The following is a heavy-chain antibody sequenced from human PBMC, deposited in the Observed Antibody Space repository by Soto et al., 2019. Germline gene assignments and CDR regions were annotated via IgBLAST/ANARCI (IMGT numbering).Heavy chain of an antibody. D-gene: IGHD2-15*01. CDR1: GFTFSTYT. V-gene: IGHV3-48*01. CDR2: ISTTGSTI. J-gene: IGHJ6*03. Sequence: GGSLRLSCDASGFTFSTYTLHWVRQAPGKGLEWVSYISTTGSTIYYADSVKGRFTISRDNAKNSLYLQMTSLRAEDTAVYYCARYKGYCSGGSCYYYYYMDVWGKGTTVTVSS. CDR3: ARYKGYCSGGSCYYYYYMDV.